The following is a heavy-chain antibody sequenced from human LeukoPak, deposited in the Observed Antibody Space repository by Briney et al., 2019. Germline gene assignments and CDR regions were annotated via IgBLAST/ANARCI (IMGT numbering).Heavy chain of an antibody. Sequence: GASLKISFKGSGYSFTSYWIGWGRRMPGKGVEWMGIVYPGDSDTRYSPSFQGQVTISADKSISTAYLQWSSLKASDTAMYYCARVYYYDSSGSSLDYWGQGTLVTVSS. V-gene: IGHV5-51*01. CDR1: GYSFTSYW. D-gene: IGHD3-22*01. J-gene: IGHJ4*02. CDR3: ARVYYYDSSGSSLDY. CDR2: VYPGDSDT.